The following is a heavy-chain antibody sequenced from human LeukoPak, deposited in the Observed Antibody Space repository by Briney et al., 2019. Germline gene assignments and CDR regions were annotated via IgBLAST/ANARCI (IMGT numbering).Heavy chain of an antibody. CDR3: ARVRLWFGELWVDY. J-gene: IGHJ4*02. Sequence: GGSLRLSCAASGFTFSSYGMHWVRQAPGKGLEWVAFIRYDGSNKYYADSVKGRFTISRDNSKNTLYLQMNSLRAEDTAVYYCARVRLWFGELWVDYWGQGTLVTVSS. CDR2: IRYDGSNK. D-gene: IGHD3-10*01. CDR1: GFTFSSYG. V-gene: IGHV3-30*02.